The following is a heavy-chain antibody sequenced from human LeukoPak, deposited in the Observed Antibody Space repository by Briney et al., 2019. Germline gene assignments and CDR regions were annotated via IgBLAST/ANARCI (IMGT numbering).Heavy chain of an antibody. CDR1: GFTFSSYG. D-gene: IGHD1-26*01. Sequence: GGSLRLSCAASGFTFSSYGMHWVRQAPGKGLEWVSYISSSGTTIYYADSVKGRFTISRDNAKNSLFLQVNSLRAEDTAVYYCARSSGTYHFDYWGQGTLVTVSS. CDR3: ARSSGTYHFDY. V-gene: IGHV3-48*03. J-gene: IGHJ4*02. CDR2: ISSSGTTI.